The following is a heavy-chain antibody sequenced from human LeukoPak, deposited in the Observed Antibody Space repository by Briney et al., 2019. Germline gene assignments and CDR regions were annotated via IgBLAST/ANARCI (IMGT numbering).Heavy chain of an antibody. D-gene: IGHD1-26*01. Sequence: GGSLRLSCAASGFTVSSNYMSWVRQAPGKGLEWVSVIYSGGSTYYADSVKGRFTISRDNSKNTLYLQMNSLRAEDTAVYYCARGERYSGSYLDYWGQGTLVTVSS. CDR1: GFTVSSNY. V-gene: IGHV3-66*01. CDR2: IYSGGST. CDR3: ARGERYSGSYLDY. J-gene: IGHJ4*02.